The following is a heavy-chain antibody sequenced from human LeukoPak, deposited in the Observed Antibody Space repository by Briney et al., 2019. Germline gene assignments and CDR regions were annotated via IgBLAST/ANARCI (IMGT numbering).Heavy chain of an antibody. V-gene: IGHV1-46*01. CDR1: GYTFTGYF. D-gene: IGHD2-8*01. CDR3: ARDYSVPMLYGAYVDY. CDR2: INPSGGST. Sequence: ASVKVSCKASGYTFTGYFIHCLRQAPGQGLEWMGWINPSGGSTSYAQKFQGRVTMTRDTSTSTVYMELSSLRSEDTAVYYCARDYSVPMLYGAYVDYWGQGTLVTVSS. J-gene: IGHJ4*02.